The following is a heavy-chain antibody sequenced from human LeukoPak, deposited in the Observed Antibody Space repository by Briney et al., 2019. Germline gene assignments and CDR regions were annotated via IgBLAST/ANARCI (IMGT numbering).Heavy chain of an antibody. Sequence: SETLSLTCTVSGGSISSYYWNWIRQPAGKGLEWIGRFYTSGSTNYNLSLKSRVTMSVDTSKNQFSLKLSSVTAADTAVHYCARHRSRDTMIVRDYFDYWGQGTLVTVSS. J-gene: IGHJ4*02. CDR1: GGSISSYY. CDR3: ARHRSRDTMIVRDYFDY. V-gene: IGHV4-4*07. CDR2: FYTSGST. D-gene: IGHD3-22*01.